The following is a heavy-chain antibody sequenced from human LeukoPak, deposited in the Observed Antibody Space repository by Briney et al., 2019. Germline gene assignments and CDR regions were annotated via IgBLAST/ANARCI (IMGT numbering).Heavy chain of an antibody. D-gene: IGHD6-19*01. CDR2: MNPNSGNT. V-gene: IGHV1-8*01. Sequence: ASVKVSCKASGYTFTSYDINWVRQATGQGLEWMGWMNPNSGNTGYTQKFQGRVTMTRNTSISTAYMELSSLRAEDTAVYYCAKDLYQLLRIAVAGLAYWGQGTLVTVS. J-gene: IGHJ4*02. CDR1: GYTFTSYD. CDR3: AKDLYQLLRIAVAGLAY.